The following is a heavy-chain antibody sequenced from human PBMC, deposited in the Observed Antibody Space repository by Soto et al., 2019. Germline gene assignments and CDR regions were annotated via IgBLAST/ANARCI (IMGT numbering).Heavy chain of an antibody. CDR2: ISYDGSNK. V-gene: IGHV3-30*18. CDR1: GFTFSSYG. D-gene: IGHD3-10*01. Sequence: GGSLRLSCAASGFTFSSYGMHWVRQAPGKGLEWVAVISYDGSNKYYADSVKGRFTISRDNSKNTLYLQMNSLRAEDTAVYYCEKHGRWFGNDYWGQGTLVTVSP. CDR3: EKHGRWFGNDY. J-gene: IGHJ4*02.